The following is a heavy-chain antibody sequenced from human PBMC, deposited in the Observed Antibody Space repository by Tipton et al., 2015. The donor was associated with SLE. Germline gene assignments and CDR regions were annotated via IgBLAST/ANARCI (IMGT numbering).Heavy chain of an antibody. CDR1: GGSINTYF. J-gene: IGHJ5*01. D-gene: IGHD2-15*01. CDR2: VYGSGST. Sequence: TLSLTCTVSGGSINTYFWSWIRQPPGKGLEWIGYVYGSGSTHYNPSLTSRVTMSVDTSKNQFFLKLTSVTAADTAVYYCARVALRVWFNRFDSWGQGTLVTVSS. CDR3: ARVALRVWFNRFDS. V-gene: IGHV4-59*08.